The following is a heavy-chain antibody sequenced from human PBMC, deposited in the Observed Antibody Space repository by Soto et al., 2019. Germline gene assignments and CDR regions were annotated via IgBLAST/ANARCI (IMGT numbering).Heavy chain of an antibody. D-gene: IGHD2-15*01. CDR1: GGSISSGDYY. Sequence: QVQLQESGPGLVKPSQTLSLTCTVSGGSISSGDYYWSWIRQPPGKGLEWIGYIYYSGSTYYNPSLKSRVTISVDTSKTQFSLKLSSVTAADTAVYYCAREVVRRYYYYGMDVWGQGTTVTVSS. CDR3: AREVVRRYYYYGMDV. V-gene: IGHV4-30-4*01. J-gene: IGHJ6*02. CDR2: IYYSGST.